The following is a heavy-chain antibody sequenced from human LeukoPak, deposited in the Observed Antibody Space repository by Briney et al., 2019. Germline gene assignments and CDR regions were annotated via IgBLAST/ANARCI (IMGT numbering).Heavy chain of an antibody. Sequence: GGSLRLSCAASGFSFSNYAMNWVRQAPGKGLEWVSLIVASSGATFYADSVKGRFTISRDKSKNMLYLQMKSLRAEDTAVYYCAKGGYDYVEIGYFDYWGQGALVTVSS. D-gene: IGHD5-12*01. J-gene: IGHJ4*03. CDR2: IVASSGAT. CDR3: AKGGYDYVEIGYFDY. CDR1: GFSFSNYA. V-gene: IGHV3-23*01.